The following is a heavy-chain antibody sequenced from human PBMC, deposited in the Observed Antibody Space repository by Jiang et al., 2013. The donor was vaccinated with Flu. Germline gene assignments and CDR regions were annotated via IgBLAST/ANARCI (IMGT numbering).Heavy chain of an antibody. D-gene: IGHD3/OR15-3a*01. CDR1: GFGFSSYG. CDR2: IWYDGSNE. V-gene: IGHV3-33*01. Sequence: VQLVESGGGVVQPGRSLRLSCAASGFGFSSYGMHWVRQAPGKGLDWVALIWYDGSNEDYSDSVKGRFTISRDNSKNTLFLQMKGLRVEDTAVYYCAREGHFEFSSGPLRGPLDLWGQGTQVSVSS. J-gene: IGHJ1*01. CDR3: AREGHFEFSSGPLRGPLDL.